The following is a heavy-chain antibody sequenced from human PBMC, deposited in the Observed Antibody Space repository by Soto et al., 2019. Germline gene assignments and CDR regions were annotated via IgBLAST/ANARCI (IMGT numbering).Heavy chain of an antibody. J-gene: IGHJ4*02. CDR3: HGYGH. V-gene: IGHV3-53*01. Sequence: EVQVVESGGGLIQPGGSLRLSCAVSGFTVTINYMSWARQAPGKGLEWVSVIYTGGTTFYADSVKGRFTISRDTSRNTLYLQMNSLRGEDTAVYYCHGYGHWGQGTLVTVSS. CDR1: GFTVTINY. D-gene: IGHD5-12*01. CDR2: IYTGGTT.